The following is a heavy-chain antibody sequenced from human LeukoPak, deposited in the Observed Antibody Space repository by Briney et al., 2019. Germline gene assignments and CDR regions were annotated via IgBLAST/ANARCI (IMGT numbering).Heavy chain of an antibody. D-gene: IGHD6-13*01. V-gene: IGHV4-59*01. CDR3: ARDRVAAEGNAFDI. Sequence: SETLSLTCTVSGGSISSYYWSWIRQPPGKGLEWIGYIYYSGSTNYNPSLKSRVTISVDTSKDQFSLKLSSVTAADTAVYYCARDRVAAEGNAFDIWGQGTMVTVSS. CDR1: GGSISSYY. CDR2: IYYSGST. J-gene: IGHJ3*02.